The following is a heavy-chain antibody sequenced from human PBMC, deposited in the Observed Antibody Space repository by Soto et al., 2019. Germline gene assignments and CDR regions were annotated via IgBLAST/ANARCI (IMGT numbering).Heavy chain of an antibody. CDR1: GFSFSSYA. Sequence: EVQLLESGGGLVQPVGCLRLSCAASGFSFSSYAMSWVRQALGKGPEWVSAISGSGGSTYYADSVKGRFTISRDNSKKTLYLQMHSLRAEDTAVYYCAKAGQMTTVPGGYWGQGTLVTVSS. D-gene: IGHD4-4*01. V-gene: IGHV3-23*01. CDR2: ISGSGGST. CDR3: AKAGQMTTVPGGY. J-gene: IGHJ4*02.